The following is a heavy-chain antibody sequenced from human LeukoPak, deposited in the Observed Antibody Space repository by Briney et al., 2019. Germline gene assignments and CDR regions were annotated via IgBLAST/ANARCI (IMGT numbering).Heavy chain of an antibody. D-gene: IGHD3-10*01. CDR1: GFTFSSYA. CDR3: AKDARPLYGSGSYYNAAGPYFDY. V-gene: IGHV3-30-3*01. J-gene: IGHJ4*02. Sequence: GGSLRLSCAASGFTFSSYAMHWVRQAPGKGLEWVAVISYDGSNKYYADSVKGRFTISRDNSKNTLYLQMNSLRAEDTAVYYCAKDARPLYGSGSYYNAAGPYFDYWGQGTLVTVSS. CDR2: ISYDGSNK.